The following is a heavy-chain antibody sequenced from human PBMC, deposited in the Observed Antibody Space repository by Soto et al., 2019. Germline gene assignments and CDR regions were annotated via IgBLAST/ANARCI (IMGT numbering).Heavy chain of an antibody. D-gene: IGHD3-9*01. Sequence: GESLKISCKGSGDRFTSYWIAWVRQMHGKALEWMAIINPGDSETKSSPSFHGQVTISADKSINTAYLQWSSLKASETAMYYCARTATYYDILSGYYFAYWGQGTQVTVSS. CDR3: ARTATYYDILSGYYFAY. CDR2: INPGDSET. V-gene: IGHV5-51*01. CDR1: GDRFTSYW. J-gene: IGHJ4*02.